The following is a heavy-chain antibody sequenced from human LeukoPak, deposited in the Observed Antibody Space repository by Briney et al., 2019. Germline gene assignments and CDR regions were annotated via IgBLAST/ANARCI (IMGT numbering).Heavy chain of an antibody. CDR3: ARQGWLRSPFDY. CDR2: IYSGGST. V-gene: IGHV3-66*04. CDR1: GFTVSSNY. J-gene: IGHJ4*02. Sequence: SGGSLRLSCAASGFTVSSNYMSWVRQAPGKGLEWVSVIYSGGSTYYADSVKGRFTISRDNSKNTLYLKMNCLTAEDTAVYYCARQGWLRSPFDYWGQGTLVTVSS. D-gene: IGHD5-12*01.